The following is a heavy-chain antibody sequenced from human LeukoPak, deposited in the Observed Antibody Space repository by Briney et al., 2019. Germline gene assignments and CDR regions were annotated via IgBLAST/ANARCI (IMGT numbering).Heavy chain of an antibody. J-gene: IGHJ4*02. V-gene: IGHV4-59*13. CDR2: IHYSGST. CDR3: ARDIYGSGYGFFDY. CDR1: GVSMSTYY. D-gene: IGHD3-10*01. Sequence: ASETLSLTCTVSGVSMSTYYWSWTRQSPGKGLEWLAYIHYSGSTNINPSLKGRLAISIDTSKYQFSLKVNSVTAADTAVYYCARDIYGSGYGFFDYWGQGTLVTVSS.